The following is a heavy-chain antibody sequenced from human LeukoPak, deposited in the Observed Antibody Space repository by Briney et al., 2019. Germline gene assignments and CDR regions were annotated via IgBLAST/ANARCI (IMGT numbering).Heavy chain of an antibody. CDR1: GFTFSSYA. V-gene: IGHV3-64D*06. CDR3: VKDCSYYYGSGSPLDY. Sequence: GGSPRLSCSASGFTFSSYAMHWVRQAPGKGLEYVSAISSNGGSTYYADSVKGRFTISRGNSKNTLYLQMSSLRAEDTAVYYCVKDCSYYYGSGSPLDYWGQGTLVTVSS. J-gene: IGHJ4*02. D-gene: IGHD3-10*01. CDR2: ISSNGGST.